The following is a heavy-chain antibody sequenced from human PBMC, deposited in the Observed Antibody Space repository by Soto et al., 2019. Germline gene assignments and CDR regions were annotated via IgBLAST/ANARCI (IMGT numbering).Heavy chain of an antibody. V-gene: IGHV4-31*03. CDR3: ARRRPVRGQGCYFDY. Sequence: SETLSLTCTVSGGSISSGGYYWSWIRQHPGKGLEWIGYIYYSGSTYYNPSLKSRVTISVDTSKNQFSLKLSSVTAADTAVYYCARRRPVRGQGCYFDYWGQGTLVTVSS. CDR2: IYYSGST. D-gene: IGHD3-10*02. CDR1: GGSISSGGYY. J-gene: IGHJ4*02.